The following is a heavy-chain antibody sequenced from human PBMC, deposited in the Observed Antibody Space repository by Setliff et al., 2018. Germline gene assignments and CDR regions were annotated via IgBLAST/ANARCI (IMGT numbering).Heavy chain of an antibody. Sequence: GASVKVSCKASGYTFTSYDINWVRQATGQGLEWMGWMNPNSGNTGYAQKFQGRVTMTRNISISTAYMELSSLRSEDTAVYYCARAELLWFGGFDPWGQGTLVTVSS. CDR1: GYTFTSYD. V-gene: IGHV1-8*02. D-gene: IGHD3-10*01. CDR2: MNPNSGNT. J-gene: IGHJ5*02. CDR3: ARAELLWFGGFDP.